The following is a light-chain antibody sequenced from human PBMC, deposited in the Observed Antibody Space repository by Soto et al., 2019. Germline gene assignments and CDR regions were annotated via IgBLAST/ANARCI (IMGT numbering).Light chain of an antibody. CDR2: ATF. Sequence: DIQMTQSPSSLSASVGDSVTITCRASQTISTYLNWYQQKPEKAPKLLIYATFNLQSGVPSRFSGSGSGTDFTLTISSLQPDDSATYYCQQTFIIPITFGQGTRLEIK. V-gene: IGKV1-39*01. J-gene: IGKJ5*01. CDR1: QTISTY. CDR3: QQTFIIPIT.